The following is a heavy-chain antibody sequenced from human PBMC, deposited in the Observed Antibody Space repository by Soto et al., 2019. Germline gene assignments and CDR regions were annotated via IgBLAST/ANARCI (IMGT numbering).Heavy chain of an antibody. CDR3: AGDSNNTWYYY. J-gene: IGHJ4*02. Sequence: SETLSLTCTVSGGSLRSHYWSWIRQPPGKGLDWIGYIYYSVITIXXPSLKGRXXISVETSKNHXCLKLXSVTAAYTALYYCAGDSNNTWYYYWRQGILVTVSS. CDR2: IYYSVIT. V-gene: IGHV4-59*11. CDR1: GGSLRSHY. D-gene: IGHD4-4*01.